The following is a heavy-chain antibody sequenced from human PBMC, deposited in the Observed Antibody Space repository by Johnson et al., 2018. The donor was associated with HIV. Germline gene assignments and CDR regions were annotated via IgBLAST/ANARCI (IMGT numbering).Heavy chain of an antibody. CDR3: AGIIEAFDI. D-gene: IGHD2/OR15-2a*01. J-gene: IGHJ3*02. V-gene: IGHV3-43D*04. CDR2: ISWDGGST. CDR1: GFTFDDYA. Sequence: EVQLVESGGVVVQPGGSLRLSCAASGFTFDDYAMHWVRQAPGKGLEWVSLISWDGGSTAYADSVKGRFSISRDNAKNSLYLQMKSLRAEDTAVYYCAGIIEAFDIWGQGTMVTVSS.